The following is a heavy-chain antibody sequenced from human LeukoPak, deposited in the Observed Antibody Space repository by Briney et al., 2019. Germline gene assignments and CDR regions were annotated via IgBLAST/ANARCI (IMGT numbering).Heavy chain of an antibody. J-gene: IGHJ4*02. CDR3: AEDYVDVLGTMLS. Sequence: GGSLRLSCAASEFTFSSYAMSWVRQAPGKGLEWVSAISGSGGTTYYADSVKGRFTISRDNSKNTLYLQMNSLRAEDTAVYYCAEDYVDVLGTMLSRGQGTLVTVSS. D-gene: IGHD5-12*01. V-gene: IGHV3-23*01. CDR1: EFTFSSYA. CDR2: ISGSGGTT.